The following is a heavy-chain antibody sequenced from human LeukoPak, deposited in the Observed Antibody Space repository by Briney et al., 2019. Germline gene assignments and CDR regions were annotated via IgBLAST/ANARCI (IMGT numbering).Heavy chain of an antibody. CDR1: GFILSSYA. V-gene: IGHV3-23*01. Sequence: GGSLRLSCAASGFILSSYAMSWVRQAPGEGPAWVSTIGFSGGDTFYADSVKGRFTISRDNSKNTLYLQMNSLRAEDTAVYYCAKDCIRNAWGAYDIWGQGTMVTVSS. J-gene: IGHJ3*02. CDR2: IGFSGGDT. D-gene: IGHD3-16*01. CDR3: AKDCIRNAWGAYDI.